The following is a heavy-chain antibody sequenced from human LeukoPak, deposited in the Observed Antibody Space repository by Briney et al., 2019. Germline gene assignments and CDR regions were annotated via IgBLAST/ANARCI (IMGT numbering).Heavy chain of an antibody. CDR1: GYIFTNYG. CDR2: ISAYNGNT. D-gene: IGHD1-26*01. J-gene: IGHJ4*02. Sequence: ASVKVSCKXSGYIFTNYGINWVRQAPGQGLEWMGWISAYNGNTKYTQKLQDRVTMTTDTSTSTAYMELETLRSDDTAVYFCARAGYSRFVDDLDYWGQGTLVTVSS. V-gene: IGHV1-18*01. CDR3: ARAGYSRFVDDLDY.